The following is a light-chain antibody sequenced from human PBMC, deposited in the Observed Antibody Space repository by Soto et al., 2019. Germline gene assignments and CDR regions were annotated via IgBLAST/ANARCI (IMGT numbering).Light chain of an antibody. CDR2: EVS. J-gene: IGLJ1*01. V-gene: IGLV2-14*01. CDR3: SSYTSSSTPLYV. CDR1: SSDVGGYNY. Sequence: QSVLTQPASVSGSPGQSITISCTGTSSDVGGYNYVSWYQQHPGKAPKLMIYEVSNRPSGVSNRFSGSKSGNTASLTISVLQAEDEADYYCSSYTSSSTPLYVFGTGTKVTLL.